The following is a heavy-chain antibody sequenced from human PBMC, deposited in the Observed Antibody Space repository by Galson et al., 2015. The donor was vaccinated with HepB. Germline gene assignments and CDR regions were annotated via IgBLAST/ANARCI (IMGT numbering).Heavy chain of an antibody. V-gene: IGHV1-69*13. Sequence: SVKVSCKASGGTFSSYAISWVRQAPGQGLEWMGGIVPVFGTPSYAQKFQGRVTITADESTSTAYMELSSLRSEDTAVYFCVTLYYYDSSGYSGVVSDPWGQGTLVTVSS. J-gene: IGHJ5*02. CDR1: GGTFSSYA. CDR3: VTLYYYDSSGYSGVVSDP. CDR2: IVPVFGTP. D-gene: IGHD3-22*01.